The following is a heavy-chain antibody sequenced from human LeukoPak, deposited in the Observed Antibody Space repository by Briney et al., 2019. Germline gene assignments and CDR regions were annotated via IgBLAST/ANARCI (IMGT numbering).Heavy chain of an antibody. CDR1: GGSISSGGYY. D-gene: IGHD1-26*01. V-gene: IGHV4-39*01. CDR3: ASLRERSYYARGFDY. CDR2: IYYSGST. Sequence: SETLSLTCTVSGGSISSGGYYWGWIRQPPGKGLKWIGSIYYSGSTYYNPSLKSRVTISVDTSKNQFSLKLSSVTAADTAVYYCASLRERSYYARGFDYWGQGTLVTVSS. J-gene: IGHJ4*02.